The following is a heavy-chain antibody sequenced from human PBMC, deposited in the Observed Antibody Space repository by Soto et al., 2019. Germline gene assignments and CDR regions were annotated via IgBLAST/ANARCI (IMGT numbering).Heavy chain of an antibody. CDR3: TRAEYYDFRNV. V-gene: IGHV3-49*04. CDR1: GFTFGDYA. J-gene: IGHJ6*04. Sequence: GGSLRLSCTASGFTFGDYAMSWVRQAPGKGLEWVGFIRSKAYGGTTEYAASVKGRFTISRDDSKSIAYLQMNSLKTEVTAVYDCTRAEYYDFRNVWGKGTTVTVAS. CDR2: IRSKAYGGTT. D-gene: IGHD3-3*01.